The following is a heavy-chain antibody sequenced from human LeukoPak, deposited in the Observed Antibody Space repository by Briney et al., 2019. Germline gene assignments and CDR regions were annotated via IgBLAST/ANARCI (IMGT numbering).Heavy chain of an antibody. J-gene: IGHJ3*02. CDR3: ATAVPYYYDSSGYYGGAFDI. CDR1: GYTFTSYG. Sequence: ASVKVSCKASGYTFTSYGISWVRQAPGQGLEWMGWISAYNVNTNYAQKLQGRVTMTTDTSTSTAYMELRSLRSDDTAVYYCATAVPYYYDSSGYYGGAFDIWGQGTMVTVSS. D-gene: IGHD3-22*01. V-gene: IGHV1-18*01. CDR2: ISAYNVNT.